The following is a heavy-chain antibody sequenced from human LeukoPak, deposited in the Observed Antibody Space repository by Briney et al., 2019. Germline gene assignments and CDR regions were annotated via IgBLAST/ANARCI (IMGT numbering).Heavy chain of an antibody. Sequence: GGSLRLSCAASGFTFSSYGMSWVRQAPGKGLEWVANIKQDGSEKYYVDSVKGRFTISRDNAKNSLYLQMNSLRAEDTAVYYCARDSYYYDSSGKLDYWGQGTLVTVSS. D-gene: IGHD3-22*01. CDR2: IKQDGSEK. CDR3: ARDSYYYDSSGKLDY. CDR1: GFTFSSYG. V-gene: IGHV3-7*01. J-gene: IGHJ4*02.